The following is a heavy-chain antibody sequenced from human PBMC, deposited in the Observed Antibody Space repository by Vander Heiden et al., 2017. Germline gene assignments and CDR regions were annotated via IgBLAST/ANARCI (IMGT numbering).Heavy chain of an antibody. D-gene: IGHD1-1*01. Sequence: QVQLVESGGGVVKPGRSLRLACAAAGFTFSSYAMHWVRQAPGKGLEWVAVISYDGSNKYYADSVKGLVTISRDNSKNTLYLQMNSLRPEEPAVYYCARGGKNNLNAYYYYGMDVWGHGTTVNVSS. CDR1: GFTFSSYA. CDR3: ARGGKNNLNAYYYYGMDV. CDR2: ISYDGSNK. V-gene: IGHV3-30-3*01. J-gene: IGHJ6*02.